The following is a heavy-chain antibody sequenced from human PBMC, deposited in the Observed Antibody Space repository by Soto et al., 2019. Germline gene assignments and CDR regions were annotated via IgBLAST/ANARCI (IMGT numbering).Heavy chain of an antibody. Sequence: SETLSLTCAVYGGSFSGYYWSWIRQPPGKGLEWIGEINHSGSTNYNPSLKSRVTISVDTSKNQFSLKLSSVTAADTAVYYCARTSGQGYMDVWGKGTTVTAP. CDR2: INHSGST. V-gene: IGHV4-34*01. CDR1: GGSFSGYY. CDR3: ARTSGQGYMDV. J-gene: IGHJ6*03.